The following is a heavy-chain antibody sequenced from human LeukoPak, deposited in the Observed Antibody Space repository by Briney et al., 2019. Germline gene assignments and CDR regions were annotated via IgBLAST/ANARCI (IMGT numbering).Heavy chain of an antibody. V-gene: IGHV1-69*06. D-gene: IGHD6-13*01. CDR3: ARAQQQLVFAWFDP. CDR2: IIPIFGTA. Sequence: GASVKVSCTASGGTFSSYAISWVRQAPGQGLEWMGGIIPIFGTANYAQKFQGRVTITADKSTSTAYMELSSLRSEDTAVYYCARAQQQLVFAWFDPWGQGTLVTVSS. J-gene: IGHJ5*02. CDR1: GGTFSSYA.